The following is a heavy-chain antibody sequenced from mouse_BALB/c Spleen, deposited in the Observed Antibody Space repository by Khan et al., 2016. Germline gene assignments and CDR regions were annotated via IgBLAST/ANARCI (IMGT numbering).Heavy chain of an antibody. Sequence: EVQLLESGPDLVKPSQSLSLTCNVTGYSITSGYSWHWIRQSPENKLEWMGYIHYSGSTNYNPYLKSRISITRETSTNQSFLQLNTVTTEATATYYCTKPYGAMDYWGQGTSVTVSS. D-gene: IGHD1-1*02. CDR3: TKPYGAMDY. J-gene: IGHJ4*01. V-gene: IGHV3-1*02. CDR1: GYSITSGYS. CDR2: IHYSGST.